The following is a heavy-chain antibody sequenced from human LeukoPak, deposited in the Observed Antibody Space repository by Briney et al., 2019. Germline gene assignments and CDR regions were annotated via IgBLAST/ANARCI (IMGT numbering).Heavy chain of an antibody. Sequence: GGSLRLSCAASGSTLTKYAMSWVRQAPGKGLEWVSAISVGVGSTYYADSVKGRFTISRDSSKNTLFLQMNSLRAEDTAVYYCAQRELSVIYWGQGTLVTVS. J-gene: IGHJ4*02. V-gene: IGHV3-23*01. CDR1: GSTLTKYA. D-gene: IGHD3-10*01. CDR3: AQRELSVIY. CDR2: ISVGVGST.